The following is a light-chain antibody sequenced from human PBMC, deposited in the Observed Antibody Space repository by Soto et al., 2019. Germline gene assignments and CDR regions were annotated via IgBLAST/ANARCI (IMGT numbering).Light chain of an antibody. Sequence: QSVLTQPPSASGTPGQRVTISCSGGSSNIGDNTVNWYQQLPGTAPKLLIYSNNQRPSGVPDRFSGSKSGTSASLAISGLPSEDEADYYCAAWDDSLFWVFGGGTKLTVL. J-gene: IGLJ3*02. CDR1: SSNIGDNT. V-gene: IGLV1-44*01. CDR2: SNN. CDR3: AAWDDSLFWV.